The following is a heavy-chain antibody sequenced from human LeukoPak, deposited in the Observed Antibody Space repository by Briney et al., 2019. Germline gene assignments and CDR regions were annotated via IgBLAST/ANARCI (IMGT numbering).Heavy chain of an antibody. J-gene: IGHJ4*02. CDR3: ARHEGYSYDY. CDR1: RGSISSSSYY. CDR2: IYFSGST. Sequence: SETLSLTCTVSRGSISSSSYYWGWIRQPPGKGLEWIGSIYFSGSTYYNPSLKSRVTLSVDTSKNQFSLKLSSVTAADTAVYYCARHEGYSYDYWGQGTLVTVSS. V-gene: IGHV4-39*01.